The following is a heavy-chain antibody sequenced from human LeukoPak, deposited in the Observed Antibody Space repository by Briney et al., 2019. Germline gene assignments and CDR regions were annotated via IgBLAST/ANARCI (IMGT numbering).Heavy chain of an antibody. Sequence: PGGSLRLSCAASGFTFSYAWMSWIRQPPGKGLEWIGYISYSGSTNYNPSLKSRVTISLDTSKNQFALKLSSVTAADTAVYYCARSIIGTRSKFDYWGQGTLVTVSS. CDR3: ARSIIGTRSKFDY. CDR2: ISYSGST. V-gene: IGHV4-59*08. J-gene: IGHJ4*02. D-gene: IGHD1/OR15-1a*01. CDR1: GFTFSYAW.